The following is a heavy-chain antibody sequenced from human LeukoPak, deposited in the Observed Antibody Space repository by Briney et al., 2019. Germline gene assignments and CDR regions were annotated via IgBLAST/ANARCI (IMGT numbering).Heavy chain of an antibody. V-gene: IGHV3-23*01. Sequence: RGSLRLSCAVSGITLSNYGMSWVRQAPGKGLEWVAGISGSGGGTNYADSVKGRFTISRDNPKNTLYLQMHSLRVEDTAVYFCAKRGVVVRVFLVGFHKEANYFDSWGQGALVTVSS. J-gene: IGHJ4*02. CDR2: ISGSGGGT. CDR1: GITLSNYG. D-gene: IGHD3-10*01. CDR3: AKRGVVVRVFLVGFHKEANYFDS.